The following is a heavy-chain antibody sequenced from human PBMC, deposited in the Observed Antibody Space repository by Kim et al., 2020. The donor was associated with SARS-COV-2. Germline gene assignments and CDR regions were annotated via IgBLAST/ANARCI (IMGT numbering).Heavy chain of an antibody. CDR3: ARGQTEMGAKYYFD. CDR1: GFAFADYG. Sequence: GGSLRLSCTSSGFAFADYGLTWFRQAPGKRLEWVAFVRSEIYGGSREYAASVEGTFTISRDDSKSIAYLQMNSLKTEDTAGYYCARGQTEMGAKYYFD. CDR2: VRSEIYGGSR. D-gene: IGHD3-16*01. J-gene: IGHJ4*01. V-gene: IGHV3-49*03.